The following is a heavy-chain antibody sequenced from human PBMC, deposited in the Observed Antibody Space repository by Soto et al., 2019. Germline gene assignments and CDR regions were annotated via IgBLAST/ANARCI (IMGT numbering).Heavy chain of an antibody. CDR1: GFDFSKAW. D-gene: IGHD2-2*01. Sequence: EVQLVESGGGLVKPGGSLRLSCAAAGFDFSKAWMSWVSQAPEKGLEWVGRLMSKTDGGTTVYAAPVKGRVTISRDDSKNTLYLQMSSLNTEDTAVYYCAAGTGRTDFDYWGQGNLVTVSS. J-gene: IGHJ4*02. V-gene: IGHV3-15*01. CDR2: LMSKTDGGTT. CDR3: AAGTGRTDFDY.